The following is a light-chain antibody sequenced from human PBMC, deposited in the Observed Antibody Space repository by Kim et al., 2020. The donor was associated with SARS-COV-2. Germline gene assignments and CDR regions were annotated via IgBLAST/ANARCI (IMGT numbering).Light chain of an antibody. CDR3: SSYTSSNTLI. Sequence: GQSITISCTGNSSDVGGYNYVSWYQQHPGKAPKVMIYDVSERPSGVSNRFSGSKSGNTASLTISGLQAEDEADYYCSSYTSSNTLIFGGGTQLTVL. CDR1: SSDVGGYNY. CDR2: DVS. V-gene: IGLV2-14*04. J-gene: IGLJ2*01.